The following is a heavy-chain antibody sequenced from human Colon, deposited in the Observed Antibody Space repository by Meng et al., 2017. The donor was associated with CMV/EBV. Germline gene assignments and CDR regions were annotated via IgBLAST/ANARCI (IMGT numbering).Heavy chain of an antibody. V-gene: IGHV5-51*01. D-gene: IGHD6-6*01. J-gene: IGHJ1*01. Sequence: KVSCKGSGYRFTSYWIGWVRQMPGKGLEWMGIIFPGDSDTRYSPSFQGQVTFSFDKSTSTAYLQWSSLKASDTAMYYCARLVEYCNTRGLDVWGQGTVVTVSS. CDR2: IFPGDSDT. CDR3: ARLVEYCNTRGLDV. CDR1: GYRFTSYW.